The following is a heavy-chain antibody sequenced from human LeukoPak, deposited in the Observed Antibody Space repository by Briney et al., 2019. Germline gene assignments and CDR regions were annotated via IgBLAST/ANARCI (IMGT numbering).Heavy chain of an antibody. V-gene: IGHV4-38-2*02. J-gene: IGHJ4*02. CDR2: IYHSGST. CDR3: ARVSPGGYYDSSGSIRSEYYFDY. D-gene: IGHD3-22*01. CDR1: GYSISSGYY. Sequence: SETLSLTCTVAGYSISSGYYWGWIRPPPGKGLEWIGSIYHSGSTYYNPSLKSRVTISVDTSKNQFSLKLSSVTAADTAVYYCARVSPGGYYDSSGSIRSEYYFDYWGQGTLVTVSS.